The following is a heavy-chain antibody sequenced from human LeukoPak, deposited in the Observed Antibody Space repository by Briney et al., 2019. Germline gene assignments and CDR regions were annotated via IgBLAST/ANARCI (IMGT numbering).Heavy chain of an antibody. CDR2: INPKSGDE. Sequence: ASVTVSFRSCGSTFIDYHMNGVRQPWARGREGVGGINPKSGDESYKHAFQGRVTMTRDTSISTAYMELNRLRSDDTAMYYCAKSEYANCDPYRLDSWGQGTLVTVSS. CDR3: AKSEYANCDPYRLDS. CDR1: GSTFIDYH. V-gene: IGHV1-2*02. D-gene: IGHD2-21*01. J-gene: IGHJ4*02.